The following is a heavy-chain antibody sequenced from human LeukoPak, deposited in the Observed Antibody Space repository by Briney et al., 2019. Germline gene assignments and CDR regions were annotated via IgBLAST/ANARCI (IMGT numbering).Heavy chain of an antibody. CDR3: ARDGVYGDTTNFDY. D-gene: IGHD4-17*01. CDR2: INPNSGGT. Sequence: ASVKVSCKASGYSFTGYYIHWVRQAPGQGLEWMAWINPNSGGTKYAQKFQGRVTLTRDTSISTAYMELSRLRSDDTAVYYCARDGVYGDTTNFDYWGQGTLVTVSS. J-gene: IGHJ4*02. CDR1: GYSFTGYY. V-gene: IGHV1-2*02.